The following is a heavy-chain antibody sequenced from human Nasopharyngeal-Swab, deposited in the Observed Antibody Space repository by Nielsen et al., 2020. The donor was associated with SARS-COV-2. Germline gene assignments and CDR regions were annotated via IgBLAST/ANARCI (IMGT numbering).Heavy chain of an antibody. J-gene: IGHJ4*02. V-gene: IGHV3-53*01. CDR3: SRGYTYDYVDYFDY. D-gene: IGHD3-16*01. Sequence: GESLKISCAASGFIVRNNYMRWDRQAPGEGMEGVSVYYSGGDTYYADSVKGRFTITRDNSKNTLYLQMNSLTAADTAVYYCSRGYTYDYVDYFDYWGQGTLVTVSS. CDR1: GFIVRNNY. CDR2: YYSGGDT.